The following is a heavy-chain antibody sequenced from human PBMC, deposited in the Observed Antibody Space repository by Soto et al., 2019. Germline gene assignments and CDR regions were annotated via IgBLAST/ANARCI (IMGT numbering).Heavy chain of an antibody. D-gene: IGHD3-22*01. CDR1: GGSFSGYY. CDR2: INHSGST. Sequence: SETLSLTCAVYGGSFSGYYWSWIRQPPGKGLEWIGEINHSGSTNYNPSLKSRVTISVDTSKNQFSLKLSSVTAADTAVYYCAGRTYYYDSSGYYRDYWGQGTLVTVSS. V-gene: IGHV4-34*01. J-gene: IGHJ4*02. CDR3: AGRTYYYDSSGYYRDY.